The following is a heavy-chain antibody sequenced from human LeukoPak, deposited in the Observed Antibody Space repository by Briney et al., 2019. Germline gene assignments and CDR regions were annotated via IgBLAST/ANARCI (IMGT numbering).Heavy chain of an antibody. V-gene: IGHV3-21*01. CDR1: GFTFSSYS. CDR3: APEVWELQGASDI. Sequence: GGSLRLSCAASGFTFSSYSMNWVRQAPGKGLEWVSVIYSGSSTYYADSVKGRFTISRDNAKNSLFLQMTSLRAEDTALYYCAPEVWELQGASDIWGQGTMVTVSS. CDR2: IYSGSST. J-gene: IGHJ3*02. D-gene: IGHD1-26*01.